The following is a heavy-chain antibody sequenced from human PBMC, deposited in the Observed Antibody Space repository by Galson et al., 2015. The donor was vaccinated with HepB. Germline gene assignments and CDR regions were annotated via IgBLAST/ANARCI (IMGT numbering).Heavy chain of an antibody. Sequence: SLRLSCAASGLTVSRNYMTWVRQAPGTGLEWVSVTFGGSTTYYSDSVKGRFSISRDNSMNTLDLHMNSLRAKDTAVYYCARGLQLDYFYYYAMDVWGQGTTVTVSS. CDR1: GLTVSRNY. D-gene: IGHD2/OR15-2a*01. CDR2: TFGGSTT. CDR3: ARGLQLDYFYYYAMDV. V-gene: IGHV3-53*01. J-gene: IGHJ6*02.